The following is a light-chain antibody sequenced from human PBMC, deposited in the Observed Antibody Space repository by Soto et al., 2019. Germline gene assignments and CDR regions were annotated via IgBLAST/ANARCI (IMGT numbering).Light chain of an antibody. CDR2: WAS. V-gene: IGKV4-1*01. CDR3: QQYYSTPLT. CDR1: QSVLSSSNNKNY. Sequence: DIVMTQSPDSLAVSLGERVTINCKSSQSVLSSSNNKNYLAWYQQKPGQPPKLLIYWASTRESGVPDRFSGSGSGTDFTLTISSLQAEDVAVYYCQQYYSTPLTFGGGTKVEIK. J-gene: IGKJ4*01.